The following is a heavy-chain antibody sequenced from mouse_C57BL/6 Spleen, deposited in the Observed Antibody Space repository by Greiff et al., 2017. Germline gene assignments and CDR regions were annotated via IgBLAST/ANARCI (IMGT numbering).Heavy chain of an antibody. J-gene: IGHJ1*03. V-gene: IGHV1-19*01. CDR3: ARGGITTVLEGYFDV. CDR1: GYTFTDYY. Sequence: VQLQQSGPVLVKPGASVKMSCKASGYTFTDYYMNWVKQSHGKSLEWIGVINPYNGGPSYNQKFKGKATLTVAKSSSTAYMGLNSLTSEDSAVYYCARGGITTVLEGYFDVWGTGTTVTVSS. D-gene: IGHD1-1*01. CDR2: INPYNGGP.